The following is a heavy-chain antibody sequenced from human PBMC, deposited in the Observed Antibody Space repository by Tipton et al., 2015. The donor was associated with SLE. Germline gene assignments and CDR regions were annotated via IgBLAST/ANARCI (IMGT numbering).Heavy chain of an antibody. Sequence: TLSLTCSISGGSVSTAFWSWIRQPPGKGLEWIGSIFYSGKTSINPPLKSRVTISVDTSKNHFSLNLISATAADTAIYYCGGGAWYFDLWGRGTLVTVSS. CDR2: IFYSGKT. V-gene: IGHV4-59*02. CDR1: GGSVSTAF. CDR3: GGGAWYFDL. J-gene: IGHJ2*01.